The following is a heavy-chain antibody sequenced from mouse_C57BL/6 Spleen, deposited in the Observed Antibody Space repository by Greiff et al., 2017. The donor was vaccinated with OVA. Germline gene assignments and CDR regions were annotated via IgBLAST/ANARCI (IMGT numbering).Heavy chain of an antibody. J-gene: IGHJ4*01. D-gene: IGHD2-2*01. CDR3: ARDGYDAGYGMDY. CDR2: ISGGGGNT. V-gene: IGHV5-9*01. CDR1: GFTFSSYT. Sequence: EVMLVESGGGLVKPGGSLKLSCAASGFTFSSYTMSWVRQTPEKRLEWVATISGGGGNTYYPDSVKGRFTISRDNAKNTLYLQMSSLRSEDTALYYCARDGYDAGYGMDYWGQGTSVTVSS.